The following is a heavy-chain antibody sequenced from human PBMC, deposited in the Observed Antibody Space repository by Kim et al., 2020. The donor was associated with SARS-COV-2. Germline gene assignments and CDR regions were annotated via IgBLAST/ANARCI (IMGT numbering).Heavy chain of an antibody. Sequence: STGYYADSVKARFTISRDNAKNSLDLQMSSLRDEYTAVYYCARSAMDVWGQGTTVTVSS. CDR3: ARSAMDV. J-gene: IGHJ6*02. V-gene: IGHV3-48*02. CDR2: STG.